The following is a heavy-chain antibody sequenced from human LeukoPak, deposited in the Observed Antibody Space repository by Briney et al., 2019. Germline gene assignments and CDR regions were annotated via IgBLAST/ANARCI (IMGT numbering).Heavy chain of an antibody. CDR3: ARAPYYDFWSGYQQDY. D-gene: IGHD3-3*01. J-gene: IGHJ4*02. Sequence: QVQLVESGGGVVQPGRSLRLSCAASGFTFSSYGMHWVRQAPGKGLEWVAVISYDGSNKYYADSVKGRFTISRDNSKNTLYLQMNSLRAEGTAVYYCARAPYYDFWSGYQQDYWGQGTLVTVSS. CDR2: ISYDGSNK. CDR1: GFTFSSYG. V-gene: IGHV3-30*19.